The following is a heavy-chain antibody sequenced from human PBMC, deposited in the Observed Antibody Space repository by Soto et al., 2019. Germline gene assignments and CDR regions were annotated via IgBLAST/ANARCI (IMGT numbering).Heavy chain of an antibody. D-gene: IGHD2-2*03. J-gene: IGHJ6*02. CDR1: GGSFSGYY. Sequence: PSETLSLTCAVYGGSFSGYYWSWIRQPPGKGLEWIGEIYHSGSTHYNPSLKSRVTISVDTTKNEFSLRLSSVTAADTAVYYCARLNGYCVSTNCHGYYGMDVWGQGTTVTVSS. CDR2: IYHSGST. CDR3: ARLNGYCVSTNCHGYYGMDV. V-gene: IGHV4-34*01.